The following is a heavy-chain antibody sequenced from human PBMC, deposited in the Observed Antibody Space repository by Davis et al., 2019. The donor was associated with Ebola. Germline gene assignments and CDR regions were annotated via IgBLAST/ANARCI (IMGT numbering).Heavy chain of an antibody. J-gene: IGHJ4*02. V-gene: IGHV3-48*01. CDR3: TTELVRGDFDR. D-gene: IGHD3-22*01. CDR1: GFTFSRYS. CDR2: ISSSGSTI. Sequence: PGGSLRLSCAASGFTFSRYSMNWVRQAPGKGLEWVSYISSSGSTIYYADSVKVRFTISRDNAKNSLYLQMNSLRAEDTAMYYCTTELVRGDFDRWGQGTLVTVAA.